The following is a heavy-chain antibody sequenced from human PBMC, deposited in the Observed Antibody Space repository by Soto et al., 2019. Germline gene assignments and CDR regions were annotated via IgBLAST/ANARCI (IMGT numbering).Heavy chain of an antibody. Sequence: ASVKVSCKASGYTFTSYGIHWVRQAPGQRLEWMGWINAANGDTKYSPKFQGRVTITRDTSASTAYMELSSLGSEDTAVYYCVRRHVSATGIDWFDPWGHGTLVTVSS. J-gene: IGHJ5*02. CDR1: GYTFTSYG. CDR2: INAANGDT. V-gene: IGHV1-3*01. CDR3: VRRHVSATGIDWFDP. D-gene: IGHD6-13*01.